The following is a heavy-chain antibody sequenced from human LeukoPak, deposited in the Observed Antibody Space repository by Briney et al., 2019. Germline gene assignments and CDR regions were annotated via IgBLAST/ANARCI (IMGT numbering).Heavy chain of an antibody. V-gene: IGHV4-39*01. CDR3: GPTYSFTVGGYDY. CDR2: INYRGHT. Sequence: WXXIXQSPGKGLEWIGSINYRGHTYYNPSLTSRVTISVDPSKNQFSLKLSSVTAADTPLYYCGPTYSFTVGGYDYWGQGRLVTVSS. D-gene: IGHD5-12*01. J-gene: IGHJ4*02.